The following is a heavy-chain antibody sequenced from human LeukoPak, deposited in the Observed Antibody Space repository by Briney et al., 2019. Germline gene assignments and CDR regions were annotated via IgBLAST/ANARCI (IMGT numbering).Heavy chain of an antibody. V-gene: IGHV1-18*01. CDR2: ISPNNGTT. D-gene: IGHD3-22*01. CDR1: GYTFTSYG. Sequence: ASVKVSCKASGYTFTSYGISWVRQAPGQGLEWMGGISPNNGTTNYAQKLQGRVTMTADTSTSTAYMERRSLRSDDTAVYYSARGLWRRSGYSSEPEETFDYWGEGTLVTVSS. J-gene: IGHJ4*02. CDR3: ARGLWRRSGYSSEPEETFDY.